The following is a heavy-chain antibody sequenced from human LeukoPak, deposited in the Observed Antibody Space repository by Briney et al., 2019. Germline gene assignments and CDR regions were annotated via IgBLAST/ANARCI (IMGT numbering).Heavy chain of an antibody. CDR3: ATGELWPPTPFDY. CDR1: GFTFSSYG. D-gene: IGHD3-16*01. CDR2: IRYDGSNK. V-gene: IGHV3-30*02. J-gene: IGHJ4*02. Sequence: PGGSLRLSCAASGFTFSSYGMHWVRQAPGKGLEWVAFIRYDGSNKYYADSVKGRFTISRDNSKNTLYLQMNSLRAEDTAVYYCATGELWPPTPFDYWGQGTLVTVSS.